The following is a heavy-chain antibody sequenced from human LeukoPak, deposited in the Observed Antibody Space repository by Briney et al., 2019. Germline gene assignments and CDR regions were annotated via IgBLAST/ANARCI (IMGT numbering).Heavy chain of an antibody. CDR2: ISGSAGLT. J-gene: IGHJ4*02. D-gene: IGHD1-26*01. Sequence: GGSLRLSCAASGFTFGTYAMNWVRQAPGRGLEWVSGISGSAGLTYYADSVKGRFTISRDNSKNTLYLQMNSLRAEDTAVYYCARSGYSGSYFGIWDYWGQGTLVTVSS. V-gene: IGHV3-23*01. CDR3: ARSGYSGSYFGIWDY. CDR1: GFTFGTYA.